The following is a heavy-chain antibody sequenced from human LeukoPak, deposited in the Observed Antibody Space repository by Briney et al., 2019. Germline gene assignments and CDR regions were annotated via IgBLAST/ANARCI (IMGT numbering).Heavy chain of an antibody. V-gene: IGHV4-39*07. J-gene: IGHJ5*02. Sequence: SETLSLTCTVSRDSISSTIHYWGWIRQPPGKGLEWIGSVYFNGNTYYNPSLKSRVTISVDRSKNQFSLNLNSVTAADTAVYYCAREVLDILTGFNWFDPWGQGTLVTVSS. CDR1: RDSISSTIHY. CDR2: VYFNGNT. CDR3: AREVLDILTGFNWFDP. D-gene: IGHD3-9*01.